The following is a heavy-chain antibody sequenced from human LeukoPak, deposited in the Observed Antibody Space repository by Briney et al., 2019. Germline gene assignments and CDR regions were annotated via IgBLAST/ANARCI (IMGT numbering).Heavy chain of an antibody. V-gene: IGHV3-30*04. D-gene: IGHD6-13*01. J-gene: IGHJ4*02. CDR3: ARENEKIAAAFDY. Sequence: PGRSLRLSCAASGFTISSYAMHWVRQAPGKGLEGVAVISYDGSNKYYADSVKGRFTISRDNSKNTLYLQMNSLRAEDTAVYYCARENEKIAAAFDYWGQGTLVTVSS. CDR2: ISYDGSNK. CDR1: GFTISSYA.